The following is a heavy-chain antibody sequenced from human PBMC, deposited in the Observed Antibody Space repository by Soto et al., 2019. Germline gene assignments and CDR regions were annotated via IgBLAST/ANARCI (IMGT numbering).Heavy chain of an antibody. CDR3: TDINWNCVDY. V-gene: IGHV3-15*01. D-gene: IGHD1-7*01. Sequence: EVQLVESGGGLVKPGGSLRLSCAASGFTLSNTWMSWVRQAPGKGLEWVGRIKSKADGGTTDYAAPVKGRFTISRDDSKNTLYLQMNRLKSEDTAVYYCTDINWNCVDYWGQGTLVNVSS. CDR1: GFTLSNTW. J-gene: IGHJ4*02. CDR2: IKSKADGGTT.